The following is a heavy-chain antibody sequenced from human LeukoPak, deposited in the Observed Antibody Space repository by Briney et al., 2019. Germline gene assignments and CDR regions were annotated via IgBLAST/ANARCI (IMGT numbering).Heavy chain of an antibody. J-gene: IGHJ4*02. CDR1: GFTFDDYG. CDR3: AREDYYDSSGYYLY. CDR2: INWNGGST. V-gene: IGHV3-20*04. D-gene: IGHD3-22*01. Sequence: GGSLRLSCAASGFTFDDYGMSWVRQAPGKGLEWDSGINWNGGSTGYADSVKGRFTISRDNAKNSLYLQMNSLRAEDTALYYCAREDYYDSSGYYLYWGQGTLVTVSS.